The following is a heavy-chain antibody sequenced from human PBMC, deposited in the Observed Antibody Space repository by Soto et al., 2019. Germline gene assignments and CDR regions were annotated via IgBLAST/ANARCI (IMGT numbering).Heavy chain of an antibody. V-gene: IGHV3-72*01. CDR2: SRNKANSYTT. CDR3: ARDLGS. Sequence: EVQLVESGGGLVQPGGSLRLSCAASGFTFSDHYMDWVRQAPGKGLEWVGRSRNKANSYTTEYAASVRGRFTISRDDSKHSLYLQMTSLKTEDTAVYYCARDLGSWGQGTLVTVSS. CDR1: GFTFSDHY. J-gene: IGHJ5*02.